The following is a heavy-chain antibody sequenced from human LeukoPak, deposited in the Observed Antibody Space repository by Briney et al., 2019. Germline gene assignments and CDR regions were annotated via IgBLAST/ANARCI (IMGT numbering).Heavy chain of an antibody. J-gene: IGHJ5*02. CDR1: GASISSSY. V-gene: IGHV4-59*01. Sequence: PSETLSLTCCVSGASISSSYWSWVPQPPGQGLEWIGYIYYIGTTNYNPSLKSRVTISVDTYNNQFSLKVISVAAADTAVYYCARGQPQRYSSGWYVNWFDPWGQGTLVTVSS. CDR2: IYYIGTT. D-gene: IGHD6-19*01. CDR3: ARGQPQRYSSGWYVNWFDP.